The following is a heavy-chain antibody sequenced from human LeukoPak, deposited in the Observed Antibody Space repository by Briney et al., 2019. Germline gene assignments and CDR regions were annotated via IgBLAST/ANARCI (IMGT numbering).Heavy chain of an antibody. D-gene: IGHD6-13*01. J-gene: IGHJ4*02. CDR2: IYTSGST. Sequence: SETLSLTCTVSGGSISSYYWSWIRQPAGKGLEWIGRIYTSGSTNCNPSLKSRVTMSVDTSKNQFSLKLSSVTAADTAVYYCARALAAAGRYYFDYWGQGTLVTVSS. CDR3: ARALAAAGRYYFDY. V-gene: IGHV4-4*07. CDR1: GGSISSYY.